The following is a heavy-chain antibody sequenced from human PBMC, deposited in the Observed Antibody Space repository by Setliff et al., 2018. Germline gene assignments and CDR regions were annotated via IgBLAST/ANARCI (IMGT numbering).Heavy chain of an antibody. D-gene: IGHD3-22*01. Sequence: ETLSLTCTVSGVSISRHYWSWIRQPPGKGLEWIGSIYYRGSTKYNPSLKSRLTMSVDTSNNHLSLKMTSVTAADTAVYYCARDQGPYFDSSGYWFDPWGQGTLVTAPQ. CDR3: ARDQGPYFDSSGYWFDP. V-gene: IGHV4-59*11. J-gene: IGHJ5*02. CDR1: GVSISRHY. CDR2: IYYRGST.